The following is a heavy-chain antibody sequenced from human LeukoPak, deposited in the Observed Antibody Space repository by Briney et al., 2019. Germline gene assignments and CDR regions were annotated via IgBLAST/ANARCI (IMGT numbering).Heavy chain of an antibody. CDR1: GYTFTRYY. J-gene: IGHJ4*02. CDR3: ARDTGNNLWYFDY. Sequence: ASVKVSCKASGYTFTRYYMHWLRQAPGQGLEGIARINTKSSGTNYAEKFKGRVTMARDRSNSTPYLQLSRLRSDDTAVYYCARDTGNNLWYFDYWGQGTLVTVSS. CDR2: INTKSSGT. D-gene: IGHD1-14*01. V-gene: IGHV1-2*06.